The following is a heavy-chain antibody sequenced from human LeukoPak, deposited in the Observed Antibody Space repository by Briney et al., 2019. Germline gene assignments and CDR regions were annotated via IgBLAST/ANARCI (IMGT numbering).Heavy chain of an antibody. CDR1: GFTFSSYG. Sequence: PGGSLRLSCAASGFTFSSYGMHWVRQAPGKGLEWVAVIWYDGSNKYYADSVKGRFTISRDNSKNTLYLQMNSLRAEDTAVYYCARDGYCSSTSCLGYYYYGMGVWGQGTTVTVSS. J-gene: IGHJ6*02. CDR3: ARDGYCSSTSCLGYYYYGMGV. D-gene: IGHD2-2*03. V-gene: IGHV3-33*01. CDR2: IWYDGSNK.